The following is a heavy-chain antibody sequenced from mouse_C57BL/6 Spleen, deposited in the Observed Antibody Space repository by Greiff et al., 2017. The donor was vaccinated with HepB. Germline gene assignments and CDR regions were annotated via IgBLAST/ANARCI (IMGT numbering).Heavy chain of an antibody. CDR1: GYTFTDYY. CDR3: ARVGSYAMDY. D-gene: IGHD1-1*01. J-gene: IGHJ4*01. CDR2: INPYNGGT. Sequence: EVQLQQSGPVLVKPGASVKMSCKASGYTFTDYYMNWVKQSHGKSLEWIGVINPYNGGTSYNQKFKGTATLTVDKSSSTAYMELNSLTTEDSAVYYCARVGSYAMDYWGQGTSVTVSA. V-gene: IGHV1-19*01.